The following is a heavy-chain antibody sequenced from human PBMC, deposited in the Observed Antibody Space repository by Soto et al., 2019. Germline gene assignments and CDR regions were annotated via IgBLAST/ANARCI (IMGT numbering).Heavy chain of an antibody. CDR1: GYSFTSYW. Sequence: GESLKISCNGSGYSFTSYWISWVRQMPGKGLEWMGRIDPSDSYTNYSPSFQGHVTISADKSISTAYLQWSSLKASDTAMYYCARQRSIRAVYGMDVWGQGTTVTVSS. J-gene: IGHJ6*02. V-gene: IGHV5-10-1*01. D-gene: IGHD5-12*01. CDR3: ARQRSIRAVYGMDV. CDR2: IDPSDSYT.